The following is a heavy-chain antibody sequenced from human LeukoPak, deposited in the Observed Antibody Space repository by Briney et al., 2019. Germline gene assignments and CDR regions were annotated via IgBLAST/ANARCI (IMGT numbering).Heavy chain of an antibody. CDR1: GYSFTSYW. D-gene: IGHD3-16*01. J-gene: IGHJ3*02. CDR3: ARHRDSWGRFSDDFDI. CDR2: IYPADSDT. V-gene: IGHV5-51*01. Sequence: GESLKISCKGSGYSFTSYWIGWVRQMPGKGLEWMGIIYPADSDTRYSPSFQGQVTISADKSISTAYLQWSSLKASDTAMYYCARHRDSWGRFSDDFDIWGQGTMVIVSS.